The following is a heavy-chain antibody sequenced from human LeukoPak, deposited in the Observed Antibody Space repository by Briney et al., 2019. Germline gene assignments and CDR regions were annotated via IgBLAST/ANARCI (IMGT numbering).Heavy chain of an antibody. Sequence: SETLSLTCAVYGGSFSGYYWSWIRQPPGKGLEWIGEINHSGSTNYNPSLKSRVTISVDTSKNQFSPKLSSVTAADTAVYYCARGPRFPRSWGQGTLVTVSS. J-gene: IGHJ5*02. CDR3: ARGPRFPRS. CDR2: INHSGST. V-gene: IGHV4-34*01. D-gene: IGHD3-10*01. CDR1: GGSFSGYY.